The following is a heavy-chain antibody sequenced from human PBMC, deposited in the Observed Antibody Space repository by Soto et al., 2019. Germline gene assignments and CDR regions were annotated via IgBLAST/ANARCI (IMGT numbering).Heavy chain of an antibody. CDR2: LSSDGFGA. D-gene: IGHD3-16*01. V-gene: IGHV3-74*03. Sequence: GGSLRVSCAASDFSLSPYLMHWVRQVPGRGLEWVARLSSDGFGAAYADSVKGRFFISRDIARNTLSLQMNSLRADDTAVYYCARDLGGPDYWGRGTSVTVSS. CDR1: DFSLSPYL. J-gene: IGHJ4*02. CDR3: ARDLGGPDY.